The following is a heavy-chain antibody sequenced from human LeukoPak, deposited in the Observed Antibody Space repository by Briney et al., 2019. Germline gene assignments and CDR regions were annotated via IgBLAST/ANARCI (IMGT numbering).Heavy chain of an antibody. V-gene: IGHV4-59*08. Sequence: SETLSLTCAVYGGSFSGYYWSWIRQPPGKGLEWIGYIYYSGSTNYNPSLKSRVTISVDTSKNQFSLKLSSVTAADTAVYYCARSRDGYIPDAFDIWGQGTMVTVSS. J-gene: IGHJ3*02. D-gene: IGHD5-24*01. CDR2: IYYSGST. CDR3: ARSRDGYIPDAFDI. CDR1: GGSFSGYY.